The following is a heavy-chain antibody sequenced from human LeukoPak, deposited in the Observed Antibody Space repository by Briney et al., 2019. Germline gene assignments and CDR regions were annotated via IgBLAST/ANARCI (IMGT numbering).Heavy chain of an antibody. CDR3: AKDLLGYNSLDFDY. D-gene: IGHD5-24*01. J-gene: IGHJ4*02. Sequence: AGGSLRLSCVASGITFSNYAMSWVRQAPGKGLEWVSAITSSGDSTSYADSVKGRFTLSRDNSKNTLYLQMNSLRAEDTAVYYCAKDLLGYNSLDFDYWGQGTLVTVPS. CDR2: ITSSGDST. V-gene: IGHV3-23*01. CDR1: GITFSNYA.